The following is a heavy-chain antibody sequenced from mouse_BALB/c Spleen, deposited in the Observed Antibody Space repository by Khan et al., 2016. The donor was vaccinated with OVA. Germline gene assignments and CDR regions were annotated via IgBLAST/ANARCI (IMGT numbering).Heavy chain of an antibody. Sequence: QVQLKESGPELVRPGTSVKVSCKASGYTFTSYWMNWVKQRPGQGLEWVGMIDPSNSETNFNQKFKDKATLSEDKSSNTAYMQLSGLTSEDSAVYYCARSGYAAFAYWGQGTLVTVSA. CDR2: IDPSNSET. J-gene: IGHJ3*01. D-gene: IGHD2-14*01. CDR1: GYTFTSYW. CDR3: ARSGYAAFAY. V-gene: IGHV1-74*01.